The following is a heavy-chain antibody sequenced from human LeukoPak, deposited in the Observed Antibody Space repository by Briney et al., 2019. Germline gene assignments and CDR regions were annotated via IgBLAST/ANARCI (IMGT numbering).Heavy chain of an antibody. CDR1: GYTFIGYY. CDR2: INPNSGSS. D-gene: IGHD6-13*01. V-gene: IGHV1-2*02. J-gene: IGHJ3*01. CDR3: ARDVGYNTGWYHDAFNF. Sequence: ASVKVSCKASGYTFIGYYMHCVRQAPGQGLEWMGWINPNSGSSNYAQKFQGRVTMTRDTSISTAYMELSGLRSDDTAVYYCARDVGYNTGWYHDAFNFWGQGTMITVSS.